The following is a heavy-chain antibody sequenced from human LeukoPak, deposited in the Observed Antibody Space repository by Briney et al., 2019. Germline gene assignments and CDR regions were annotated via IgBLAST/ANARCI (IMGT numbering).Heavy chain of an antibody. CDR3: ARVMAARREDLNWFDH. CDR1: GGSISSSGSY. Sequence: SETLSLTCTVSGGSISSSGSYWGWIRQPPGTGLEWIGSIYYSGNTYNPSLKSRVTISVDTSKNQFSLNLTSVNAADTAVYYCARVMAARREDLNWFDHWGQETLVTDSS. D-gene: IGHD6-6*01. J-gene: IGHJ5*02. CDR2: IYYSGNT. V-gene: IGHV4-39*07.